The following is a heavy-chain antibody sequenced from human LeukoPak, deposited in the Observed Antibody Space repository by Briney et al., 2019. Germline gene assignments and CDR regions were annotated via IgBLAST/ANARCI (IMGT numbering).Heavy chain of an antibody. CDR3: AKDGLYDFWSGYSNYFDY. CDR2: IRYDGSNK. Sequence: GGSLRLSYAASGFTFSSYGMHWVRQAPGKGLEWVAFIRYDGSNKYYADSVKGRFTISRDNSKNTLYLQMNSLRAEDTAVYYCAKDGLYDFWSGYSNYFDYWGQGTLVTVSS. CDR1: GFTFSSYG. J-gene: IGHJ4*02. D-gene: IGHD3-3*01. V-gene: IGHV3-30*02.